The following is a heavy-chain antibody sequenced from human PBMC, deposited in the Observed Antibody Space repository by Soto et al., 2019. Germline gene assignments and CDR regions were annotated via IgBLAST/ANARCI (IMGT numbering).Heavy chain of an antibody. CDR1: GYPVTAYY. D-gene: IGHD3-3*01. CDR3: ARGGGVGVAGSAAFDM. Sequence: QLHLVQSGAVVKKPGASVTVSCSASGYPVTAYYMHWVRQAPGRGLEWMGGINPATGAAKYTQTFQGRVNITRDTSTSTVFMELSGLTSEETAVFYCARGGGVGVAGSAAFDMWGQGTLVTVSS. CDR2: INPATGAA. V-gene: IGHV1-2*02. J-gene: IGHJ3*02.